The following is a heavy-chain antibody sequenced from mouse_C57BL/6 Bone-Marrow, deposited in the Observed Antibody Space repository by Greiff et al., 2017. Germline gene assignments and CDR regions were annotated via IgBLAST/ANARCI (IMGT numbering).Heavy chain of an antibody. CDR2: INPSSGYT. Sequence: VKLMESGAELARPGASVKMSCKASGYTFTSYTMHWVKQRPGQGLEWIGYINPSSGYTKYNQKFKDKATLTADKSSSTAYMQLSSLTSEDSAVYDCSRWVTTFQGYCGYWGQGTTLTVSS. CDR1: GYTFTSYT. J-gene: IGHJ2*01. V-gene: IGHV1-4*01. CDR3: SRWVTTFQGYCGY. D-gene: IGHD2-3*01.